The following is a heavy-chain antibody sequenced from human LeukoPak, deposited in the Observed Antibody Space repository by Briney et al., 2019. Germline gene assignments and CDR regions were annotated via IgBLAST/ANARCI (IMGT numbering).Heavy chain of an antibody. Sequence: SGPALLNPPQHLTLTCTFSGFSLSTSGMRVSWSRQPPVKALEWLAPIDWDDDKYYSTSLKTRLTISKDTSKNQVVLTMTNMDPVDTATYYCARITVNCSGGSCHTYYFDYWGQGTLVTVSS. V-gene: IGHV2-70*01. CDR1: GFSLSTSGMR. CDR3: ARITVNCSGGSCHTYYFDY. D-gene: IGHD2-15*01. J-gene: IGHJ4*02. CDR2: IDWDDDK.